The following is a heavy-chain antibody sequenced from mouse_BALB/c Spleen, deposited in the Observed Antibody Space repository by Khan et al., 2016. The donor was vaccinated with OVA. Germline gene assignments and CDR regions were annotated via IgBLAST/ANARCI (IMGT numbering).Heavy chain of an antibody. CDR3: TRDRINY. Sequence: QMQLEESGAELAKPGASVKMSCKASGYTFTSFCIHCVNQRPGQGQEWFVYIIPTSGYTDYNEKLKNRASLSADKSSSTAYMQLSTLTSEDSADYFCTRDRINYWGQGTTLTVSS. CDR2: IIPTSGYT. J-gene: IGHJ2*01. V-gene: IGHV1-7*01. CDR1: GYTFTSFC.